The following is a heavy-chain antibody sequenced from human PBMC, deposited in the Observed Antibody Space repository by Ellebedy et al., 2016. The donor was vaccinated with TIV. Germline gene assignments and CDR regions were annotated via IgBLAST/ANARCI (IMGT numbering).Heavy chain of an antibody. J-gene: IGHJ6*03. CDR1: SSGDYY. CDR3: AKDYSSVSYYYMDV. Sequence: SSGDYYWSWIRQPPGKGLEWVSGITWSGGSIDQADSVEGRFTISRDNGKNSLYLQMNSLRPEDTALYYCAKDYSSVSYYYMDVWGKGTTVIVSS. D-gene: IGHD2-21*01. CDR2: ITWSGGSI. V-gene: IGHV3-9*01.